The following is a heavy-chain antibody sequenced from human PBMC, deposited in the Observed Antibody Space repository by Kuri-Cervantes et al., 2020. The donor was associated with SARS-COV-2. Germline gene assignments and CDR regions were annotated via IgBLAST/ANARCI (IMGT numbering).Heavy chain of an antibody. CDR3: ARGGLVPAASDAFDI. CDR1: GGTFTTYY. Sequence: ASVKVSCKASGGTFTTYYMHWVRQAPGQGLEWMGIINPSGGSTSYAQKFQGRVTMTRDTSTSTVYMQLSSLRSEDTAVYYCARGGLVPAASDAFDIWGQGTMVTVSS. D-gene: IGHD2-2*01. V-gene: IGHV1-46*03. CDR2: INPSGGST. J-gene: IGHJ3*02.